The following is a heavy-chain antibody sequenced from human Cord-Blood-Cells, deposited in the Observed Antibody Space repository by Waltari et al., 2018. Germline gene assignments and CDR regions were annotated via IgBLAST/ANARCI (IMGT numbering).Heavy chain of an antibody. CDR2: LFSNNEK. CDR1: GFSLSNARMG. D-gene: IGHD3-3*01. V-gene: IGHV2-26*01. J-gene: IGHJ4*02. Sequence: QVTLTESGPVLVKPTETLTLTCTVSGFSLSNARMGVRWIRQPPGKALEWLAHLFSNNEKSYSTSLKSRLTISKDTSKSQVVLTMTNMDPVGTATYYCARSMRYYDFWSGYWIDYWGQGTLVTVSS. CDR3: ARSMRYYDFWSGYWIDY.